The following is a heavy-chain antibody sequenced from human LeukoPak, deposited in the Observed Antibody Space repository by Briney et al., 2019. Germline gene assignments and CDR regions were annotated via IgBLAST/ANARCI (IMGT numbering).Heavy chain of an antibody. CDR3: VGGSGSKYY. J-gene: IGHJ4*02. CDR1: RFTFRSYA. V-gene: IGHV3-23*01. Sequence: GGSLRLSCAASRFTFRSYAMSWVRQAPGKGLEWVSAISGSGGSTYYADSVKGRFTISRDNSKNTLYLQMNSLRAEVTAVYYCVGGSGSKYYWGQGTLVTVSS. D-gene: IGHD3-10*01. CDR2: ISGSGGST.